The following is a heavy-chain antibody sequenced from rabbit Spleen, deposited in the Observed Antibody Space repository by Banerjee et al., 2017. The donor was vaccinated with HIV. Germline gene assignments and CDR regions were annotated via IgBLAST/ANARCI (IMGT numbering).Heavy chain of an antibody. V-gene: IGHV1S45*01. CDR3: ARNYVNAFDP. Sequence: QEQLEESGGGLIKPEGSLTLTCKASGFSFSDRDVMCWVRQAPGKGLEWIACINTATGKAVYANWAKGRFTISKTSSNTVTLQMTSLTAADTATYFCARNYVNAFDPWGQGTLVTVS. D-gene: IGHD1-1*01. J-gene: IGHJ2*01. CDR2: INTATGKA. CDR1: GFSFSDRDV.